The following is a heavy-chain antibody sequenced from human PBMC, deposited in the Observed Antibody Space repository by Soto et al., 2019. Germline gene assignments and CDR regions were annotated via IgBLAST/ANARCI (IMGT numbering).Heavy chain of an antibody. CDR2: ISYDGSNK. CDR1: GFTFSSYA. CDR3: VRGTPTPGLDI. D-gene: IGHD1-1*01. V-gene: IGHV3-30-3*01. Sequence: GGSLRLSCAASGFTFSSYAMHWVRQAPGKGLEWVAVISYDGSNKYYADSVKGRFSTSRDSTRNSLYLNMDSLRVEDTATYYCVRGTPTPGLDIWGRGTTVTVSS. J-gene: IGHJ6*02.